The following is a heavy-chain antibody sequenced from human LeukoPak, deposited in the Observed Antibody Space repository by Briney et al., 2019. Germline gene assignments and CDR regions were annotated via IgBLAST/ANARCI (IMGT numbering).Heavy chain of an antibody. J-gene: IGHJ4*02. D-gene: IGHD2-2*01. CDR1: GFTFSSYS. V-gene: IGHV3-21*01. Sequence: GGSLRLSCAASGFTFSSYSMNWVRHAPGKGLEWVSSISSSSSYIYYADSVKGRFTISRDNAKNSLYLQMNSLRAEDTAVYYCARVPLRYCSSTSCYANDYWGQGTLVTVSS. CDR2: ISSSSSYI. CDR3: ARVPLRYCSSTSCYANDY.